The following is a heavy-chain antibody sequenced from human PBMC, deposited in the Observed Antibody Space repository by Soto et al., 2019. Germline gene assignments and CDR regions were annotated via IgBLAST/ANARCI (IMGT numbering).Heavy chain of an antibody. CDR1: GNSISGISSF. J-gene: IGHJ4*02. Sequence: SETLSLTCTVSGNSISGISSFWAWIRQPPGKNLEWIGSVYYTGSTYYNSSLKSRVSISIDTSKNQFSLSLNSVTAADTAVYYCTRRVRSTGLLDYWGQGALVTVSS. CDR3: TRRVRSTGLLDY. D-gene: IGHD4-4*01. V-gene: IGHV4-39*01. CDR2: VYYTGST.